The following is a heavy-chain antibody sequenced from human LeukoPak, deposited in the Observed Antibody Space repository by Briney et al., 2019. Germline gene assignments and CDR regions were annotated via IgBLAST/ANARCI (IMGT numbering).Heavy chain of an antibody. J-gene: IGHJ5*02. Sequence: PGGSLRLSCAASGFTFSSYAMSWVRQAPGKGLEWVSAISGSGGSTYYADSVKGRFTISRDNSKNTLYLQMNSLRAEDTAVYYCARWVYSSSSGWFDPWGQGTLVTVSS. CDR1: GFTFSSYA. D-gene: IGHD6-13*01. CDR2: ISGSGGST. V-gene: IGHV3-23*01. CDR3: ARWVYSSSSGWFDP.